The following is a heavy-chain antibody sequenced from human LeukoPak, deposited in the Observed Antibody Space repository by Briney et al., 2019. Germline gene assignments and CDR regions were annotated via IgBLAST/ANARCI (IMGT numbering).Heavy chain of an antibody. CDR3: AKTGERDY. Sequence: GGSLRLSCAASGFTFSSYSMSWVRQAPGKGPEWVANIKEDGTQKYYVDSVRGRFTISRDNAENSLYLQMNSLRDEDTAVYYCAKTGERDYWGRGTLVTVSS. J-gene: IGHJ4*02. V-gene: IGHV3-7*01. CDR2: IKEDGTQK. D-gene: IGHD7-27*01. CDR1: GFTFSSYS.